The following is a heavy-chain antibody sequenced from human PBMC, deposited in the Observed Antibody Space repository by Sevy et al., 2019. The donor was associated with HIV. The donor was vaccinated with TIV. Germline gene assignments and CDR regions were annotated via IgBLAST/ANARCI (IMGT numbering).Heavy chain of an antibody. J-gene: IGHJ4*02. CDR1: GGTFSKYA. Sequence: ASVKVSCKASGGTFSKYAITWVRQAPGQGLEWMGGIIPIFGTANYAQKFQGRVTITADESTSTAYMELSSLRSEDTAVYFCATTKDYYDSSGSPFDYWGQGTLVTVSS. V-gene: IGHV1-69*13. CDR3: ATTKDYYDSSGSPFDY. CDR2: IIPIFGTA. D-gene: IGHD3-22*01.